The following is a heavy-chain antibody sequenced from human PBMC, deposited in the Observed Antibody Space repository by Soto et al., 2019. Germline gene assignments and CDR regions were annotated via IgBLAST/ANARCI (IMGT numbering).Heavy chain of an antibody. CDR2: TNSDGSST. Sequence: EVQLVESGGGLVQPGGSLRLSCAASGFAFSNDWMHWVRQAPGKGLVWVSRTNSDGSSTSYADSVRGRFTISRDNAENALYLQINSLRAEDTAVYYCAIFRVDGDSVPWGQGTLVTVSS. J-gene: IGHJ5*02. CDR3: AIFRVDGDSVP. D-gene: IGHD4-17*01. CDR1: GFAFSNDW. V-gene: IGHV3-74*01.